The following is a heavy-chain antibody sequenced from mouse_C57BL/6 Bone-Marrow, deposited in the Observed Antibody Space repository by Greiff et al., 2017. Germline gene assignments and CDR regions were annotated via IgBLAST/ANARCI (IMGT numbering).Heavy chain of an antibody. CDR1: GFNIKDDY. CDR2: IDPENGDT. J-gene: IGHJ1*03. CDR3: TTKRYFDV. Sequence: VQLKQSGAELVRPGASVKLSCTASGFNIKDDYMHWVKQRPEQGLEWIGWIDPENGDTEYASKFQGKATITADTSSNTAYLQLSSLTSEDTAVYYCTTKRYFDVWVTGTTVTVSS. V-gene: IGHV14-4*01.